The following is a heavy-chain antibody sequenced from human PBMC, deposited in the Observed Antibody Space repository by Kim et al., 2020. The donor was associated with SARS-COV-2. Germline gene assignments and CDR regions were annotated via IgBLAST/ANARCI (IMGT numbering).Heavy chain of an antibody. D-gene: IGHD6-19*01. CDR3: ARHSYSSGWNWFDP. CDR1: GGSISSSSYY. CDR2: IYYSGST. V-gene: IGHV4-39*01. Sequence: SETLSLTCTVSGGSISSSSYYWGWIRQPPGKGLGWIGSIYYSGSTYYNPSLKSRVTISVDTSKNQFSLKLSSVTAADTAVYYCARHSYSSGWNWFDPWGQGTLVTVSS. J-gene: IGHJ5*02.